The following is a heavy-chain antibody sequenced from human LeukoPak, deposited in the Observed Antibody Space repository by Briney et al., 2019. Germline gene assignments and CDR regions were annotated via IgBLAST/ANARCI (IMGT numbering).Heavy chain of an antibody. CDR2: IKQDGSEK. CDR3: AREPGTKGY. D-gene: IGHD1-1*01. V-gene: IGHV3-7*01. Sequence: GGSLRLSCAASEFTFSSYWMSWVRQAPGKGLEWVANIKQDGSEKYYVDSVKGRFTISRDNTKNSLYLQMNSLKAEDTAVYYCAREPGTKGYWGQGTLVTVSS. CDR1: EFTFSSYW. J-gene: IGHJ4*02.